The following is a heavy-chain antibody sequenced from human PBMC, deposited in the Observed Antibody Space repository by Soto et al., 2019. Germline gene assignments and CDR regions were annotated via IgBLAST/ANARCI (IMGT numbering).Heavy chain of an antibody. CDR3: TIRRNNRRYFDSTPIEYYFDS. Sequence: SETLSLTCTVSGGSISSGGYYWSWIRQHPGKGLEWIGYTDYSGSTYYNPSLKSRVTISVDTSKNQFSLKLSSVTAGATAVYYLTIRRNNRRYFDSTPIEYYFDSWGQGTLVTVSS. J-gene: IGHJ4*02. V-gene: IGHV4-31*03. CDR2: TDYSGST. D-gene: IGHD3-9*01. CDR1: GGSISSGGYY.